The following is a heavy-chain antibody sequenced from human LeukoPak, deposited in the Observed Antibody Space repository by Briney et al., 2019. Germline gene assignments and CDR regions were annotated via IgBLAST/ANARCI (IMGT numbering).Heavy chain of an antibody. V-gene: IGHV1-2*02. J-gene: IGHJ6*03. Sequence: ASVKVSCKTSGYIFTHYYIQWVRQAPGQGLEWMGWINPNGNAARYAQRFQGRVTMTTDTSIDTAYMELSSLRSEDTAVYYCARHLTGSDGPGIYYYYYMDVWGKGTTVTVSS. D-gene: IGHD1-14*01. CDR3: ARHLTGSDGPGIYYYYYMDV. CDR1: GYIFTHYY. CDR2: INPNGNAA.